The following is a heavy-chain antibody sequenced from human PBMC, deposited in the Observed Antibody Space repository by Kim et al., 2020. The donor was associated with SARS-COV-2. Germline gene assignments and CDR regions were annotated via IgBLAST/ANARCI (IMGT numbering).Heavy chain of an antibody. V-gene: IGHV4-59*01. CDR1: GGSISNYY. Sequence: SETLSLTCTVSGGSISNYYWSWIRQPPGKGLEWIGYIFYSVSTNYNPSLKSRVTILVDTSKNQFSLKLSSVTAADTAVYYCARYYYASGSPLWFDPWGQGTLVTVSS. J-gene: IGHJ5*02. D-gene: IGHD3-10*01. CDR2: IFYSVST. CDR3: ARYYYASGSPLWFDP.